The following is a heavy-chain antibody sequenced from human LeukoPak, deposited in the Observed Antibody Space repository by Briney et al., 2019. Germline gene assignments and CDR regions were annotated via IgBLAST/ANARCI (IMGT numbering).Heavy chain of an antibody. Sequence: GASVKVSCKASGYTFTGYYMHWVRQAPGQGLEWMGWINPNSGGTNYAQKFQGRVTMTRDTSISTAYMELSRLRSDDTAVYYCARVGYSYGYGFDYWGQGTLVTVSS. V-gene: IGHV1-2*02. J-gene: IGHJ4*02. CDR1: GYTFTGYY. D-gene: IGHD5-18*01. CDR3: ARVGYSYGYGFDY. CDR2: INPNSGGT.